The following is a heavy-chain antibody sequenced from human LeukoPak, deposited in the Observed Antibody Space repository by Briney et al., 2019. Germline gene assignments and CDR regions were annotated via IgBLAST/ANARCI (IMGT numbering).Heavy chain of an antibody. Sequence: GGSLRLSCAASGFTFSNYAMSWVRQAPGKGLEWVSTISGSGGSTYYADSVKGRFTISRDNSKNTLYLQMNSLRAEDTAVYYCAKSAAGTLVWGNWFDPWGQGTLVTVSS. D-gene: IGHD6-13*01. CDR1: GFTFSNYA. V-gene: IGHV3-23*01. CDR2: ISGSGGST. CDR3: AKSAAGTLVWGNWFDP. J-gene: IGHJ5*02.